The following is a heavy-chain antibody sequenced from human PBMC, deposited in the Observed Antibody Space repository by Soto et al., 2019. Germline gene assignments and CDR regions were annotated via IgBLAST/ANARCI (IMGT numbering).Heavy chain of an antibody. Sequence: LRLSCAASGFTFSSYGMHWVRQAPGKGLEWVAVISYDGSNKYYADSVKGRFTISRDNSKNTLYLQMNSLRAEDTAVYYCAKGAKRTGTTTYWGQGTLVTVSS. CDR1: GFTFSSYG. CDR2: ISYDGSNK. J-gene: IGHJ4*02. D-gene: IGHD1-1*01. V-gene: IGHV3-30*18. CDR3: AKGAKRTGTTTY.